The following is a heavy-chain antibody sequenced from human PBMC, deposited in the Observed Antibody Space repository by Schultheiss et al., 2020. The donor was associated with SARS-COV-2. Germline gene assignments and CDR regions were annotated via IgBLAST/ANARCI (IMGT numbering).Heavy chain of an antibody. CDR2: IYSGGST. D-gene: IGHD2-15*01. CDR3: ARDRIAWWFDP. CDR1: GFTFSNHG. V-gene: IGHV3-NL1*01. J-gene: IGHJ5*02. Sequence: GGSLRLSCKVSGFTFSNHGMQWVRQSPGKGLEWVSVIYSGGSTYYADSVKGRFTISRDNAKNTLYLQMNSLRAEDTAVYYCARDRIAWWFDPWGQGTLVTVSS.